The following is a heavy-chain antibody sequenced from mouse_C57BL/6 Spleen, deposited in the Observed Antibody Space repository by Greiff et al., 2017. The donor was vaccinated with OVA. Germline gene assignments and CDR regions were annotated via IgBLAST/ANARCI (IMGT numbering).Heavy chain of an antibody. CDR3: AGEDGLRLDY. CDR1: GYAFSSSW. J-gene: IGHJ2*01. D-gene: IGHD3-2*02. Sequence: VQLQESGPELVKPGASVKISCKASGYAFSSSWMNWVKQRPGKGLEWIGRIYPGDGDTNYNGKFKGKATLTADKSSSTAYMQLSSLTSEDSAVYFCAGEDGLRLDYWGQGTTLTVSS. CDR2: IYPGDGDT. V-gene: IGHV1-82*01.